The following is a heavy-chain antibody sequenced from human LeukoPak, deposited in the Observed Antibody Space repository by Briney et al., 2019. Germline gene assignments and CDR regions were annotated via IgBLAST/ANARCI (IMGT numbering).Heavy chain of an antibody. J-gene: IGHJ6*02. CDR2: IYYSGST. V-gene: IGHV4-59*01. CDR3: ARSLRFXXPYYYYYGMDV. D-gene: IGHD3-3*01. CDR1: GGSISSYY. Sequence: PSETLSLTCTVSGGSISSYYWSWIRQPPGKGLEWIGYIYYSGSTNYNPSLKSRVTISVDTSKNQFSLKLSSVTAADTAVYYCARSLRFXXPYYYYYGMDVWGQGTTV.